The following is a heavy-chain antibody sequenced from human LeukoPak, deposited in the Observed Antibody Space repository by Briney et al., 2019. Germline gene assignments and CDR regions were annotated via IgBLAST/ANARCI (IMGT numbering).Heavy chain of an antibody. V-gene: IGHV4-39*07. CDR3: ARVGGVVVTAPSLYFDY. Sequence: SETLSLTCTVSGGSISSGSYYWGWIRQPPGKGLEWIGSIYYSGSTYYNPSLKSRVTISVDTSKNQFSLKLSSVTAADTAVYYCARVGGVVVTAPSLYFDYWGQGTLVTVSS. J-gene: IGHJ4*02. CDR1: GGSISSGSYY. D-gene: IGHD2-21*02. CDR2: IYYSGST.